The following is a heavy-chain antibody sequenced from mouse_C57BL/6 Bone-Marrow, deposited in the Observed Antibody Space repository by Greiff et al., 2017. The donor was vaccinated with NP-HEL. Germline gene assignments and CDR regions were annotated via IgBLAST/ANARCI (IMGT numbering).Heavy chain of an antibody. CDR1: GFSFNTYA. CDR2: IRSKSNNYAT. V-gene: IGHV10-1*01. Sequence: VQRVESGGGLVQPKGSLKLSCAASGFSFNTYAMNWVRQAPGKGLEWVARIRSKSNNYATYYADSVKDRFTISRDDSESMLYLQMNNLKTEDTAMYYCVRQISYAMDYWGQGTSVTVSS. CDR3: VRQISYAMDY. J-gene: IGHJ4*01.